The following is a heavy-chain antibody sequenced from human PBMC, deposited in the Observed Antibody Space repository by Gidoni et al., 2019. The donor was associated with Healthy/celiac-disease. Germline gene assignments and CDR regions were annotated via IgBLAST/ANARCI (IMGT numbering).Heavy chain of an antibody. Sequence: EVQLVQSGAEVKKPGESLKISCKGSGYSFTSYWIGWVRQMPGKGLEWMGIIYPGDSDTRYSPSFQGQVTISADKSISTAYLQWSSLKASDTAMYYCARHGRGPYYYDSSGYYGGIDYWGQGTLVTVSS. CDR2: IYPGDSDT. D-gene: IGHD3-22*01. V-gene: IGHV5-51*01. CDR1: GYSFTSYW. CDR3: ARHGRGPYYYDSSGYYGGIDY. J-gene: IGHJ4*02.